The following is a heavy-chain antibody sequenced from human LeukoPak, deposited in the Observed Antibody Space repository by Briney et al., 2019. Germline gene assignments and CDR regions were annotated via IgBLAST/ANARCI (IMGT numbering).Heavy chain of an antibody. CDR2: INHNGNVN. CDR1: GFTFSSYW. Sequence: GGSLRLSCAASGFTFSSYWMNWARQAPGKGLEWVASINHNGNVNYYVDSVKGRFTISRDNAKNSLYLQMNSLRAEGTAVYYCARVEGPWGQGTLVTVSS. J-gene: IGHJ4*02. V-gene: IGHV3-7*03. CDR3: ARVEGP.